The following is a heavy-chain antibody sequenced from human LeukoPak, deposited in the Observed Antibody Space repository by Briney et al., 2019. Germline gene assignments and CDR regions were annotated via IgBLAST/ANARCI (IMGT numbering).Heavy chain of an antibody. CDR3: ARGAYYYDSSGYYSLGY. CDR2: INPNSGGT. J-gene: IGHJ4*02. V-gene: IGHV1-2*04. Sequence: ASVKVSCKASGYTFTGYYMHWVRQAPGQGLEWMGWINPNSGGTNYAQKLQGWVTMTRDTSTSTVYMELSSLRSEDTAVYYCARGAYYYDSSGYYSLGYWRQGTLVTVSS. CDR1: GYTFTGYY. D-gene: IGHD3-22*01.